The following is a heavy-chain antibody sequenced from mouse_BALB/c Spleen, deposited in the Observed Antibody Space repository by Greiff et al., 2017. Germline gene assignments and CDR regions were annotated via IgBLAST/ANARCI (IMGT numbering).Heavy chain of an antibody. CDR1: GFTFSSYT. D-gene: IGHD2-10*02. V-gene: IGHV5-12-2*01. CDR3: ARQGYGNYCDY. CDR2: ISNGGGST. Sequence: EVHLVESGGGLVQPGGSLKLSCAASGFTFSSYTMSWVRQTPEKRLEWVAYISNGGGSTYYPDTVKGRFTISRDNAKNTLYLQMSSLKSEDTAMYYCARQGYGNYCDYWGQGTTLTVSS. J-gene: IGHJ2*01.